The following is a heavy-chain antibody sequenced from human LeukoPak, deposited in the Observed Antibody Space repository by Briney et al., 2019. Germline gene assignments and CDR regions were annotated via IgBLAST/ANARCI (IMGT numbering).Heavy chain of an antibody. CDR2: INHSGST. CDR1: GGSFSEYY. D-gene: IGHD3-3*02. J-gene: IGHJ5*02. CDR3: ARSISTHWFDP. V-gene: IGHV4-34*01. Sequence: SETLSLTCSVFGGSFSEYYWSWIRQPPGKGLEWIGEINHSGSTNYNPSLKSRVTISVDTSKNQISLILNSVTAADTAVYYCARSISTHWFDPWGQGTLVIVSS.